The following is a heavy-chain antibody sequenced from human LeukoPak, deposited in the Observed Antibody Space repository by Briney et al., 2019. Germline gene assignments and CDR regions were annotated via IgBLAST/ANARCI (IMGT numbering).Heavy chain of an antibody. V-gene: IGHV3-7*01. D-gene: IGHD6-6*01. Sequence: PGGSLRLSCAASGFTFSSYGIHWVRQAPGKGLEWVANIKEDGSVKNYVDSVKGRFTISRDNAKNSLYLQMNSLRAEDTAVYYCMAESSSPWEGYWGQGTLVTVSS. J-gene: IGHJ4*02. CDR3: MAESSSPWEGY. CDR1: GFTFSSYG. CDR2: IKEDGSVK.